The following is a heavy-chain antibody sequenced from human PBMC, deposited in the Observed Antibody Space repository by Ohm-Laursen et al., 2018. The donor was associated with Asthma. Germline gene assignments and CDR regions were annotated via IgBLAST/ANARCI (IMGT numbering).Heavy chain of an antibody. CDR2: IYYSGNT. CDR1: GGSISGRSYF. V-gene: IGHV4-39*01. Sequence: SDTLSLTCTVPGGSISGRSYFWGWIRQPPGWGVECIGGIYYSGNTYYNPSLRTRDTISIDTSKNQYPLKLSSVTAADTAVYYCARRRRDGFAYWGQGTLVTVSS. CDR3: ARRRRDGFAY. J-gene: IGHJ4*02. D-gene: IGHD5-24*01.